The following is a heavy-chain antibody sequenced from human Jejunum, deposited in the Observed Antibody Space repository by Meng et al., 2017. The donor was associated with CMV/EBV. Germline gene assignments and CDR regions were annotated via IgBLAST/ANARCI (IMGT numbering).Heavy chain of an antibody. CDR1: GFTCRTYT. J-gene: IGHJ5*02. D-gene: IGHD1-7*01. V-gene: IGHV3-23*01. CDR2: ISGSGGST. Sequence: SGFTCRTYTMNWVRQAPGKGLEWVSAISGSGGSTYYADSVKGRFTISRDNSKSTLYLQLNSLSAGDTAVYYCAKDENSNYVRWFDPWGQGTLVTVSS. CDR3: AKDENSNYVRWFDP.